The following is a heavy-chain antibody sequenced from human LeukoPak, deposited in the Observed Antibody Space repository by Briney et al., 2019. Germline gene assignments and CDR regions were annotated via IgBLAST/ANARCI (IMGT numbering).Heavy chain of an antibody. V-gene: IGHV1-69*04. J-gene: IGHJ3*02. CDR1: GGTFSSHA. Sequence: SVKVSSKAPGGTFSSHAISWVRHAPGQGLEWMGRIIPILGIANYAQKFQGRVTITADKSTSTAYMGLSSLGSEDTAVYYCARVPLRCFDWLVYIGGAFDIWGQGTMVTVSS. D-gene: IGHD3-9*01. CDR3: ARVPLRCFDWLVYIGGAFDI. CDR2: IIPILGIA.